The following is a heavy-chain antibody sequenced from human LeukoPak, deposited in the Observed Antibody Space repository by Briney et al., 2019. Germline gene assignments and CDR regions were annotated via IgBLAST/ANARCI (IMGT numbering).Heavy chain of an antibody. D-gene: IGHD5-12*01. J-gene: IGHJ3*02. CDR2: ISGSGGST. CDR3: ARDRAIDIRAYDI. V-gene: IGHV3-23*01. Sequence: PGGSLRLSCAASGFTFSSYAMSWVRQAPGKGLEWVSAISGSGGSTYYADSVKGRFTISRDNAKNSLYLQMNSLRAEDTAMYFCARDRAIDIRAYDIWGQGTMVTVSS. CDR1: GFTFSSYA.